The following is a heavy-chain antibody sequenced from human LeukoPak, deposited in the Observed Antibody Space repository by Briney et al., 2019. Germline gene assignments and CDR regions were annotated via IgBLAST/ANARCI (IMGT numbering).Heavy chain of an antibody. Sequence: GGSLRLSCAAPGFTFSSYAMSWVRQAPGKGLEWVSAISGSGGSTYYADSVKGRFTISRDNSKNTLYLQMNSLRAEDTAVYYCAKDVGPGYCSSTSCYTSEDWFDPWGQGTLVTVSS. CDR2: ISGSGGST. V-gene: IGHV3-23*01. CDR1: GFTFSSYA. CDR3: AKDVGPGYCSSTSCYTSEDWFDP. J-gene: IGHJ5*02. D-gene: IGHD2-2*02.